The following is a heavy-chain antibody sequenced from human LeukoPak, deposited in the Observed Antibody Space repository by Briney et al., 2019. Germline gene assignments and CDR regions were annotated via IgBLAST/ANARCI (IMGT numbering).Heavy chain of an antibody. D-gene: IGHD6-19*01. CDR1: GYTLTELS. CDR3: ATNIPDAAGNYYYYMDV. CDR2: FDPEDGET. J-gene: IGHJ6*03. Sequence: ASVKVSCKVSGYTLTELSMHWVRQAPGKGLEWMGGFDPEDGETIYAQKFQGRVTMTEDTSTDTAYMELSSLRSEDTAVYYCATNIPDAAGNYYYYMDVWGKGTTVTVSS. V-gene: IGHV1-24*01.